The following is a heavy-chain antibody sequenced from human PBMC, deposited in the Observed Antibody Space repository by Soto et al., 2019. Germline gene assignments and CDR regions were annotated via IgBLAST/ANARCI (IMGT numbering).Heavy chain of an antibody. CDR1: GFTFSNYE. V-gene: IGHV3-13*04. J-gene: IGHJ3*02. CDR3: AREGRDTSMDPLDI. Sequence: EVQLVESGGGLVQPGGSLRLSCAASGFTFSNYEIHWVRQTTGKRLEWVSTIGVAGDAHYPGSVKGRFTISRENAKNSVYLQMNGLRDGDTAVYYCAREGRDTSMDPLDIWGQGTMVTVSS. CDR2: IGVAGDA. D-gene: IGHD5-18*01.